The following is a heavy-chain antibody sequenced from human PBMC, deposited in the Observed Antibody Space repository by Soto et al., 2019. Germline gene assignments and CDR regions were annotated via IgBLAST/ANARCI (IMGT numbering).Heavy chain of an antibody. D-gene: IGHD3-10*01. Sequence: SVKVSCKASGGTFSSYGIHWVRQAPGQGLEWMGGIIPMSGTANYAQNFQGRVAISVDESTRAAYMELRSLKSEDTAMYYCARENYYGSGSYYRDAFDIWGQGTMVTVSS. CDR2: IIPMSGTA. CDR3: ARENYYGSGSYYRDAFDI. J-gene: IGHJ3*02. V-gene: IGHV1-69*13. CDR1: GGTFSSYG.